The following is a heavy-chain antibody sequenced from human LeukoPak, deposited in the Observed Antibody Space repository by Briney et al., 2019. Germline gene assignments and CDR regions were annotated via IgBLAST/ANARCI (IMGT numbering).Heavy chain of an antibody. Sequence: PGGSLRLSCAASGFTVSNNYMSWVRQAPGKGLDWVSVIHSGGTTNYADSVQGRFTISRDNSKTTVYLHMNSLRAEDTAVYYCARDSDSGYGPFASWGQGTLVTVSS. V-gene: IGHV3-53*01. D-gene: IGHD5-12*01. CDR3: ARDSDSGYGPFAS. CDR2: IHSGGTT. CDR1: GFTVSNNY. J-gene: IGHJ4*02.